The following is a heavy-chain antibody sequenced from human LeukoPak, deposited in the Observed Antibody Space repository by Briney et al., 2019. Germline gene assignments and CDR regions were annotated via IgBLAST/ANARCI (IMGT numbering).Heavy chain of an antibody. D-gene: IGHD2-21*01. CDR1: GGSISSYY. CDR2: IYYSGST. V-gene: IGHV4-59*01. CDR3: ARDREGLFGTSPFDY. Sequence: SETLSLTCTVSGGSISSYYWSWIRQPPGKGLEWIGYIYYSGSTNYHPSLKSRVTISVDTSKNQFSLKLSSVTAADTAVYYCARDREGLFGTSPFDYWGQGTLVTVSS. J-gene: IGHJ4*02.